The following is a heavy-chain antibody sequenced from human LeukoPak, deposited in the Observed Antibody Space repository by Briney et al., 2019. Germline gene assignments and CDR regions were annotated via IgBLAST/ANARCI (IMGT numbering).Heavy chain of an antibody. CDR1: GGSIRSSYYY. V-gene: IGHV4-39*07. J-gene: IGHJ4*02. D-gene: IGHD2-21*02. Sequence: SETLSLTCTVSGGSIRSSYYYWGWIRQPPGKGLEWIGSIYDSGSTYYNPSLKSRVTISVDTSKNQFSLKLNSVTAADTAAYYCARPAYCGSGCYYYFDSWGQGTLVTVSS. CDR3: ARPAYCGSGCYYYFDS. CDR2: IYDSGST.